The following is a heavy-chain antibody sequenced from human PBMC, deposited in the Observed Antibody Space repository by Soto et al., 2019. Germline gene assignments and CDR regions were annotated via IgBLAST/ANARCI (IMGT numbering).Heavy chain of an antibody. D-gene: IGHD3-10*01. CDR3: ATALWFGDESSYYFDY. CDR2: LDPEDGET. J-gene: IGHJ4*02. Sequence: ASVKVSCKVSGYTLTELSMHWVRQAPGKGLEWMGGLDPEDGETIYAQKFQGRVTMTEDTSTDTAYMELSSLRSEDTAVYYCATALWFGDESSYYFDYWGQGTLVTVSS. CDR1: GYTLTELS. V-gene: IGHV1-24*01.